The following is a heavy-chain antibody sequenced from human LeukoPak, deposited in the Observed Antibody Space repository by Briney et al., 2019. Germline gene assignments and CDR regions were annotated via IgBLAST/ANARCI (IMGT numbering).Heavy chain of an antibody. D-gene: IGHD6-19*01. CDR1: GGSISGYY. CDR3: AGLPGIAESGKAVDY. CDR2: MYYSGTT. V-gene: IGHV4-59*01. Sequence: SETLSLTCTVSGGSISGYYWSWIRQPPGKGLEWIGYMYYSGTTNYNPSLKSRVTISVDTSKNQFSLNLSSVTAADTAVYYCAGLPGIAESGKAVDYWGQGTLVTVSS. J-gene: IGHJ4*02.